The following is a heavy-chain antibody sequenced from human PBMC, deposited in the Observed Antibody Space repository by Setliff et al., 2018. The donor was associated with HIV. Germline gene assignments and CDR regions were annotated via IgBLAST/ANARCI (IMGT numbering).Heavy chain of an antibody. CDR2: IKSDGSYT. J-gene: IGHJ6*02. Sequence: GGSLRLSCAASGFTFSSYWMHWVRQAPGKGLVWVSRIKSDGSYTSYADSAKGRFTISRDNAKNTLHLQMNSLRAEDTAVYYCAKPLTQWGVSPYHYAVDVWGQGTTVTVSS. V-gene: IGHV3-74*01. CDR3: AKPLTQWGVSPYHYAVDV. D-gene: IGHD1-26*01. CDR1: GFTFSSYW.